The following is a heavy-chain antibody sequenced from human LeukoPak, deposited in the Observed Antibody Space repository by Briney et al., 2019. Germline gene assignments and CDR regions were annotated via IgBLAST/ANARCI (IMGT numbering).Heavy chain of an antibody. J-gene: IGHJ4*02. CDR2: ST. V-gene: IGHV3-23*01. CDR3: ATPQRNYYDSSGYPRARFDY. Sequence: STSYADSVKGRFTISRDNSKNTLYLQMNSLRAEDTAVYYCATPQRNYYDSSGYPRARFDYWGQGTLVTVSS. D-gene: IGHD3-22*01.